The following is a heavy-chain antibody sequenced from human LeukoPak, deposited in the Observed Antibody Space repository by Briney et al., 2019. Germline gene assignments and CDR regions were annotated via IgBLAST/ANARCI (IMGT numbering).Heavy chain of an antibody. Sequence: MPSETLSLTCTVSGGSISSSSYYWGWIRQPPGKGLEWIGIIYYSGSTYYNPSLKSRVTISVDTSKNQFSLKLSSVTAADTAVYYCARHAPIVATIVDWFDPWGQGTLVTVSS. J-gene: IGHJ5*02. CDR3: ARHAPIVATIVDWFDP. CDR2: IYYSGST. V-gene: IGHV4-39*01. D-gene: IGHD5-12*01. CDR1: GGSISSSSYY.